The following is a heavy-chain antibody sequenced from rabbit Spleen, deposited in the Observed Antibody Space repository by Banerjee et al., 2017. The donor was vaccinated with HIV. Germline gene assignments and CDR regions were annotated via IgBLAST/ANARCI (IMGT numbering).Heavy chain of an antibody. CDR2: IDPVFGIA. J-gene: IGHJ4*01. V-gene: IGHV1S47*01. D-gene: IGHD2-1*01. CDR3: VRDLGYDDYSEKGYFNL. Sequence: QEQLVESGGGLVQPGGSLKLSCKASGFDFSSYGVSWVRQGPGKGLEWIGYIDPVFGIAVYASWVNGRFTISRDNAQNTLYLQLNSLTAADTATYFCVRDLGYDDYSEKGYFNLWGPG. CDR1: GFDFSSYG.